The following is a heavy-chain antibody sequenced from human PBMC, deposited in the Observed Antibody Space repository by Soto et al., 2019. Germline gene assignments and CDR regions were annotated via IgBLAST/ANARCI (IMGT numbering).Heavy chain of an antibody. CDR2: ISSDGSRT. CDR1: GFTFSSYW. Sequence: EVQMLESGGGLVQPGGSLRLSCAASGFTFSSYWMHWVRQTPGKGLVWVSRISSDGSRTDYAESVKGRFSISRDNAKNNLYLHIKTLRADDSGVYFGVRDHRGFLWGRGTTVTVSS. V-gene: IGHV3-74*01. J-gene: IGHJ6*04. D-gene: IGHD2-21*01. CDR3: VRDHRGFL.